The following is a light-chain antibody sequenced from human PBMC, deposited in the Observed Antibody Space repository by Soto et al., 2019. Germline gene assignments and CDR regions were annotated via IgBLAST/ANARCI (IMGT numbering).Light chain of an antibody. CDR3: EQSYSTPST. CDR1: QRITTY. CDR2: TAA. V-gene: IGKV1-39*01. J-gene: IGKJ2*01. Sequence: IHMTQSPSSLSASVGDRVTITCRASQRITTYLNWYQQKPGKAPKLLISTAATLQGGVPSRFRGSGSGTDFTLTITTLQPEDFATYFGEQSYSTPSTFGQGTKLEIK.